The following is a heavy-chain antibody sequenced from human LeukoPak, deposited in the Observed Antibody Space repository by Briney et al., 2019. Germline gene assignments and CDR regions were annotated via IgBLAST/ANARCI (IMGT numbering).Heavy chain of an antibody. V-gene: IGHV3-9*01. J-gene: IGHJ4*02. D-gene: IGHD4-17*01. CDR2: ISWDSDKI. CDR3: TRGSYGDYEY. CDR1: GFTFADYA. Sequence: PGGSLRLSCAASGFTFADYAMHWVRQAPGKGLEWVSSISWDSDKIAYADSVKGRFTISRDNAQNSLYLQMNSLRAEDTAVYYCTRGSYGDYEYWGQGTLVTVSS.